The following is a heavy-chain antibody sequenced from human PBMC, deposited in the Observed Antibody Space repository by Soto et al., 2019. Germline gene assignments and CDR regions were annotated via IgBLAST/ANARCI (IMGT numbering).Heavy chain of an antibody. J-gene: IGHJ3*02. CDR3: ARRKERGSGYYYGDAFDI. CDR1: GFTFSSYA. D-gene: IGHD3-22*01. V-gene: IGHV3-30-3*01. CDR2: ISYDGSNK. Sequence: PGGSLRLSCAASGFTFSSYAMHWVRQAPGKGLEWVAVISYDGSNKYYADSVKGRFTISRDNSKNTLYLQMNSLRAEDTAVYYCARRKERGSGYYYGDAFDIWGQGTMVTVSS.